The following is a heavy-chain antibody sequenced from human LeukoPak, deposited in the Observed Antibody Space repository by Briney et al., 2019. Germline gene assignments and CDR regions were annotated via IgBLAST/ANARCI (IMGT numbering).Heavy chain of an antibody. Sequence: PSETLSLTCTVSDGSVSSYYWSWMRTSPGKGLKWIGYVYYSGSTNYNPALKSRVTISLDTSENQFSLKLSSVTAADTAVYYCAREANSPTARYWYFDLWGRGTQVTVSS. D-gene: IGHD2-21*01. CDR3: AREANSPTARYWYFDL. V-gene: IGHV4-59*02. J-gene: IGHJ2*01. CDR1: DGSVSSYY. CDR2: VYYSGST.